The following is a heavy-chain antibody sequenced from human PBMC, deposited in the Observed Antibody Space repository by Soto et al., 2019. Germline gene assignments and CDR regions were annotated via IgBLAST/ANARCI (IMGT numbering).Heavy chain of an antibody. V-gene: IGHV3-23*01. J-gene: IGHJ6*03. Sequence: EVQLLESGGGLVQPGGSLRLSCEGSGFTFRSYAMSWVRQVPGKGLEWVSAIGNSGTRTYYVDSVKGRFTSSRDNSKNSLFLQMNGMRVEDTAVYYCATDPGSSAWYPGYNYYSYMDVWGKGTTVIVSS. CDR2: IGNSGTRT. D-gene: IGHD6-19*01. CDR3: ATDPGSSAWYPGYNYYSYMDV. CDR1: GFTFRSYA.